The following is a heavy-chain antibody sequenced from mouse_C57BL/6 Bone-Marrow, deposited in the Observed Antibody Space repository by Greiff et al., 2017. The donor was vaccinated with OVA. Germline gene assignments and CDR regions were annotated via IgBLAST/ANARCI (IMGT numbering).Heavy chain of an antibody. CDR3: ARDYGSIAMDY. CDR2: IDPSDSYT. D-gene: IGHD1-1*01. CDR1: GYTFTSYW. Sequence: QVQLQQPGAELVRPGTSVKLSCKASGYTFTSYWMHWVKQRPGQGLEWIGVIDPSDSYTNYNQKFKGKATLTVATSSSTAYMQLSSLTSEDSAVYYCARDYGSIAMDYWGQGTSGTVSS. J-gene: IGHJ4*01. V-gene: IGHV1-59*01.